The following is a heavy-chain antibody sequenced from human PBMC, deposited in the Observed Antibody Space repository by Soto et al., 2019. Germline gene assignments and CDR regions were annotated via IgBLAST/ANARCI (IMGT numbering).Heavy chain of an antibody. CDR3: TTHLYGPGAFDI. J-gene: IGHJ3*02. CDR1: GFTFSGSA. Sequence: GGSLRLSCAASGFTFSGSAMHWVRQASGKGLEWVGRIRSKANSYATAYAASVKGRFIISRDDSKNTAYLQMNSLKTEDTAVYYCTTHLYGPGAFDIWGQGTMVTVSS. CDR2: IRSKANSYAT. D-gene: IGHD4-17*01. V-gene: IGHV3-73*01.